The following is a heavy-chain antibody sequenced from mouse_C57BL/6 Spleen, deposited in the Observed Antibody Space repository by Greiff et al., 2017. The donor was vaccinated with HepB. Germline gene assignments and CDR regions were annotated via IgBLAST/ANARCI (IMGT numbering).Heavy chain of an antibody. D-gene: IGHD2-5*01. CDR2: IYPGDGDT. J-gene: IGHJ3*01. CDR1: GYAFSSSW. V-gene: IGHV1-82*01. CDR3: ASPLTYYSNQFAN. Sequence: QVQLQQSGPELVKPGASVKISCKASGYAFSSSWMNWVKQRPGKGLEWIGRIYPGDGDTNYNGKFKGKATLTANKTSSTAYMQLSSLTSEDSAVYVFASPLTYYSNQFANWGKGTLVTVSA.